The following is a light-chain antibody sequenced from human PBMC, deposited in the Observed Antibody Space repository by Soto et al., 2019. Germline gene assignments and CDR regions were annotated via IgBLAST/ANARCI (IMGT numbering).Light chain of an antibody. V-gene: IGLV2-14*01. CDR2: EVS. CDR1: SSDVGGYDY. Sequence: HSVLAQPASVSGSPGQSITISCTGTSSDVGGYDYVSWYQLHPGKAPKLMVFEVSNRPSGVSYRFSGSKSGNTASLTISGLQAEDEADYICSSYSISTAYLFGTGTKVTVL. J-gene: IGLJ1*01. CDR3: SSYSISTAYL.